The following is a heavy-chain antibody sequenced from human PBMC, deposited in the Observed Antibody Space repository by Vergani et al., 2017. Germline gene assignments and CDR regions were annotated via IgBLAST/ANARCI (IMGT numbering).Heavy chain of an antibody. J-gene: IGHJ4*02. V-gene: IGHV5-51*01. D-gene: IGHD3-22*01. CDR1: VYSFTNYC. CDR3: ARLYGRDSSGSKYFDY. CDR2: IHPADSDT. Sequence: EVQLVQSGAEVKKPGESLNIPRQISVYSFTNYCIGWVRQMPGKGLEWMGIIHPADSDTRYSPSFQGQVTISVDKSISTAYLQRSSLRASDSAMYYCARLYGRDSSGSKYFDYWGQGTLVTVSS.